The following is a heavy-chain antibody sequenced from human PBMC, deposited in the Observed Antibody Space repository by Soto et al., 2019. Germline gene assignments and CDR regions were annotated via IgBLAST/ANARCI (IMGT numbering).Heavy chain of an antibody. Sequence: EVQLLESGGGLVQPGGSLSLSCAASAFTFNNYAMSWVRQAPGKGLVWVSGIGGSGRTTYYADSVKGRFTISRDNSNNTLFLQMNSLRAEYTAVYYCAKSRYSDSSGDFYDYWGQGTLGTVS. CDR2: IGGSGRTT. CDR1: AFTFNNYA. D-gene: IGHD3-22*01. J-gene: IGHJ4*02. CDR3: AKSRYSDSSGDFYDY. V-gene: IGHV3-23*01.